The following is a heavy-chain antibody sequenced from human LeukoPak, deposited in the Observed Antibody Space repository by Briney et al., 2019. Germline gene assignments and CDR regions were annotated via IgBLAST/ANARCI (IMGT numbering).Heavy chain of an antibody. Sequence: PSETLSLTCTVSGGSISSYYWSWIRQPPGKGLEWIGYIYYSGSTNYNPSLKSRVTISVDTSKNQFSLKLSSVTATDTAVYYCARVGHSSGYYPVDYWGQETLVTVSS. CDR3: ARVGHSSGYYPVDY. J-gene: IGHJ4*02. V-gene: IGHV4-59*12. D-gene: IGHD3-22*01. CDR1: GGSISSYY. CDR2: IYYSGST.